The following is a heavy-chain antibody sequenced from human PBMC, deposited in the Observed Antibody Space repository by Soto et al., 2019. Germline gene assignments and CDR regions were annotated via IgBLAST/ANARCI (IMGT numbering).Heavy chain of an antibody. V-gene: IGHV1-18*01. CDR1: GYTFTSYG. CDR3: AREYYYDSSGPDYYYGMDV. D-gene: IGHD3-22*01. CDR2: ISAYNGNT. J-gene: IGHJ6*02. Sequence: ASVTVSCKASGYTFTSYGISWVQQAPGQGLEWMGWISAYNGNTNYAQKLQGRVTMTTDTSTSTAYMELRSLRSDDTAVYYCAREYYYDSSGPDYYYGMDVWGQGTTVTV.